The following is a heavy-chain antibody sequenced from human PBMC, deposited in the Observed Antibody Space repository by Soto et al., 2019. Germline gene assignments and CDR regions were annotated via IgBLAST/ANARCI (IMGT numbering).Heavy chain of an antibody. J-gene: IGHJ4*02. Sequence: PSETLSLTCTVSGGSISSGDYYWSWIRQPPGKGLEWIGYIYYSGSTYYNPSLKSRVTISVDTSKNQFSLKLSSVIAADTAVYYCARDLRYYKYFDYWGQGTLVTVSS. CDR3: ARDLRYYKYFDY. CDR2: IYYSGST. CDR1: GGSISSGDYY. V-gene: IGHV4-30-4*01. D-gene: IGHD3-9*01.